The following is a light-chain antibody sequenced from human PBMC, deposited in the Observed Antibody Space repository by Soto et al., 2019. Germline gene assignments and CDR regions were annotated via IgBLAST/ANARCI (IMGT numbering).Light chain of an antibody. CDR1: QSISSW. CDR3: QQYKT. CDR2: KAS. J-gene: IGKJ1*01. Sequence: DIQMTQSPSTLSASVGDRVTITCRASQSISSWLAWYQQKPGKAPKLLIYKASSLESGVPSRFSGSGSRTEFTLTISSLRPDDFATYYCQQYKTFGQGTKVEIK. V-gene: IGKV1-5*03.